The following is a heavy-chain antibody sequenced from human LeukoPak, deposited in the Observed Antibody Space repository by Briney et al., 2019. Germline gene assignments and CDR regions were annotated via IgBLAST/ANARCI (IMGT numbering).Heavy chain of an antibody. Sequence: GGSLRLSCVASGFTFSSSWMTWVRQAPGKGLEWVASIREDGSQKTAVDSVRGRFTISRDNAKNSVYLQMDSLRAEDTAVYYCSRDRHCIGSTCYGLWGQGTRVTVSS. CDR1: GFTFSSSW. CDR3: SRDRHCIGSTCYGL. V-gene: IGHV3-7*01. J-gene: IGHJ4*02. D-gene: IGHD2-2*01. CDR2: IREDGSQK.